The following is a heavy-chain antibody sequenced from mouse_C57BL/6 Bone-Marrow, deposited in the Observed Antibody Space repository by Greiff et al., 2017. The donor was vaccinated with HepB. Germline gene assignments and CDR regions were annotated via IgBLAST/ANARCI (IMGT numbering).Heavy chain of an antibody. CDR1: GYTFTSYW. CDR2: FHPNSGST. Sequence: VQLQQPGAELVKPGASVKLSCKASGYTFTSYWMHWVKQRPGQGLEWIGMFHPNSGSTNYNEKFKSKATLTVDKSSSTACMQLSSLTSEDSAVYYCARSYRKMAPDYGGQGTTLTVSS. J-gene: IGHJ2*01. V-gene: IGHV1-64*01. D-gene: IGHD2-14*01. CDR3: ARSYRKMAPDY.